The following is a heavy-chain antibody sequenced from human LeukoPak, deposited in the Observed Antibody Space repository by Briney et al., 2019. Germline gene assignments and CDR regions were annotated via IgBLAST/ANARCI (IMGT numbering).Heavy chain of an antibody. Sequence: PSETLSLTCAVYGGSFSDYYWSWIRQPPGKGLEWIGEINHSGSTNYNPSLKSRVTISVDTSKNQFSLKLSSVTAADTAVYYCARGVRLQWIQRFDYWGQGTLVTVSS. CDR1: GGSFSDYY. V-gene: IGHV4-34*01. J-gene: IGHJ4*02. D-gene: IGHD5-18*01. CDR3: ARGVRLQWIQRFDY. CDR2: INHSGST.